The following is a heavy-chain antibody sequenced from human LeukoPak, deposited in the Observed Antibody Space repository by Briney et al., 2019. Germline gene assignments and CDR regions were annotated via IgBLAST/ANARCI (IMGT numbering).Heavy chain of an antibody. Sequence: GASVKVSCKASGYTFTSYDIGWARQATGQGLEWMGWMNPNSGNTGYAQKFQGSVTMTRNTSISTAYMELSSLRSEDTAMYYCARNKDGLGIWGQGTMVTVSS. CDR1: GYTFTSYD. J-gene: IGHJ3*02. D-gene: IGHD2/OR15-2a*01. V-gene: IGHV1-8*01. CDR3: ARNKDGLGI. CDR2: MNPNSGNT.